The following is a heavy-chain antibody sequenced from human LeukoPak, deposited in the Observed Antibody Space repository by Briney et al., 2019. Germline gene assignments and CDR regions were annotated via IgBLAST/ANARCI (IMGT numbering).Heavy chain of an antibody. D-gene: IGHD5-24*01. CDR3: AKRDGYFFDY. CDR1: GFIFSTYV. Sequence: GGSLRLSCAASGFIFSTYVMRWVRPAPGRGVEWVSAISGGGGSTYSADSVKGRFTISRDNSQNTLYLQMNSLRAEDTAVYYCAKRDGYFFDYWGQGTLVTASS. CDR2: ISGGGGST. J-gene: IGHJ4*02. V-gene: IGHV3-23*01.